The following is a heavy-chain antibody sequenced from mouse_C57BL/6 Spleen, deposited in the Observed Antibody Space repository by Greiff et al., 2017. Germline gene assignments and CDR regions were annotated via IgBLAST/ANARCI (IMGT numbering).Heavy chain of an antibody. Sequence: EVKVVESGGGLVKPGGSLKLSCAASGFTFSSYAMSWVRQTPEKRLEWVATISDVGSYTYYPDNVKGRFTISRDNAKNNLYLQMSHLKSEDTAMYYCARDLRRLPYYAMDYWGQGTSVTVSS. D-gene: IGHD2-12*01. CDR1: GFTFSSYA. CDR2: ISDVGSYT. V-gene: IGHV5-4*01. CDR3: ARDLRRLPYYAMDY. J-gene: IGHJ4*01.